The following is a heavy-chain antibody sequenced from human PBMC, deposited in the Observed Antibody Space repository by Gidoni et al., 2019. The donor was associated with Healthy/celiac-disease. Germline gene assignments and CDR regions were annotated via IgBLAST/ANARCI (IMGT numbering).Heavy chain of an antibody. CDR3: AKGYDFWSGVDV. CDR2: ISGSGDNT. D-gene: IGHD3-3*01. CDR1: GFTFRRYV. Sequence: EVQLLESGGGLVQPGGYLRLSCAASGFTFRRYVMSWVRQAPGKGLEWVSAISGSGDNTYYADSVKGRSTISRDNSKNTVYLQMNSLRAEDTAVYYCAKGYDFWSGVDVWGHGTTVTVSS. J-gene: IGHJ6*02. V-gene: IGHV3-23*01.